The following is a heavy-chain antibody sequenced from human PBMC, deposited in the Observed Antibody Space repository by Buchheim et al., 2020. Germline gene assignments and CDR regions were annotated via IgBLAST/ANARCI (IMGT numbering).Heavy chain of an antibody. D-gene: IGHD3-22*01. CDR3: ARDISSRYSNWFDP. V-gene: IGHV3-33*01. CDR2: IWYDGSNK. Sequence: QVQLVESGGGVVQPGRSLRLSCAASGFTFSSYGMHWVRQAPGKGLEWVAVIWYDGSNKYYADSVKGRFTISRDNSKNTLYLQMNILRAEDTAVYYCARDISSRYSNWFDPWGQGTL. J-gene: IGHJ5*02. CDR1: GFTFSSYG.